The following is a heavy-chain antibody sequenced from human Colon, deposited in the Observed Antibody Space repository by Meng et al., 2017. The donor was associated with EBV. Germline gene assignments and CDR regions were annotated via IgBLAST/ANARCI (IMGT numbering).Heavy chain of an antibody. J-gene: IGHJ5*02. CDR2: IYHGGTT. V-gene: IGHV4-30-2*01. CDR1: GDSISSGDYS. CDR3: ARGPYCGGDCYWFDP. Sequence: PLLQEPDSGLVQPSQSLSLTCAVSGDSISSGDYSWSWIRQPPGQGLEWIGYIYHGGTTYNTSLKSRVTISVDNSKNQFSLRLTSVTAADTAVYYCARGPYCGGDCYWFDPWGQGTLVTVSS. D-gene: IGHD2-21*02.